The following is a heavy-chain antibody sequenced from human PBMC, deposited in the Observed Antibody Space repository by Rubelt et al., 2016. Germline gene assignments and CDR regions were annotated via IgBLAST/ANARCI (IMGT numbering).Heavy chain of an antibody. J-gene: IGHJ4*02. V-gene: IGHV4-39*07. CDR1: GGSISSSSYY. CDR2: IYYSGST. Sequence: QLQLQESGPGLVKPSEALSLTCTVSGGSISSSSYYWGWIRQPPGKGLEWIGSIYYSGSTYYNPSLKSRVTISGDTSKNQFSLKRSSVTAADTAVYYWARDPRAGTTSFDYWGQGTLVTVSS. CDR3: ARDPRAGTTSFDY. D-gene: IGHD1-7*01.